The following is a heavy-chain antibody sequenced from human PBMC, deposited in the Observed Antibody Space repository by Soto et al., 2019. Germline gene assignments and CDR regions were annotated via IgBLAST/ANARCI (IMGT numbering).Heavy chain of an antibody. Sequence: PSETLSLTCTVSGGSISSGGYYWSWIRQHPGKGLEWIGYIYYSGSTYYNPSLKSRVTISVDTSKNQFSLKLSSVTAADTAVYYCARGSVFEAAMVRGGNWFDPWGQGTLVTVSS. CDR3: ARGSVFEAAMVRGGNWFDP. V-gene: IGHV4-31*03. CDR2: IYYSGST. J-gene: IGHJ5*02. D-gene: IGHD3-10*01. CDR1: GGSISSGGYY.